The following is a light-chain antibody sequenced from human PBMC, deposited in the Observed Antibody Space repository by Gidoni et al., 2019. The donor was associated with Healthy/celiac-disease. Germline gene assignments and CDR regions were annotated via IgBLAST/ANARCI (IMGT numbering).Light chain of an antibody. CDR2: EGS. CDR3: CSYAGSSTFGV. J-gene: IGLJ3*02. CDR1: SSDVGSYNL. V-gene: IGLV2-23*03. Sequence: QSALTQPASVSGSPGQSITIYCTGTSSDVGSYNLFSWYQQHPGKAPKLMIYEGSKRPSGVSNRFSGSKSGNTAALTISGLQAEDEADYYCCSYAGSSTFGVFGGGTKLTVL.